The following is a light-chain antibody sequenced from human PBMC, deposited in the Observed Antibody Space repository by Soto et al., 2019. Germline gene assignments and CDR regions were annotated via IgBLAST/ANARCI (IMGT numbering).Light chain of an antibody. CDR1: SSDVGSYNL. CDR2: EVN. CDR3: CSYAGTVAYV. J-gene: IGLJ1*01. V-gene: IGLV2-23*02. Sequence: QSALTQPASVSGSPGQSITISCTGTSSDVGSYNLVPWYQQLPGKAPKVIICEVNKRPSGVSYRFSGSKSGNTASLTISGLQSEDEADYYCCSYAGTVAYVFGTGTKVTVL.